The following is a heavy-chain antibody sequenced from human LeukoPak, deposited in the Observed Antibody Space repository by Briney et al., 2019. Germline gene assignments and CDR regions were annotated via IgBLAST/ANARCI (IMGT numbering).Heavy chain of an antibody. J-gene: IGHJ4*02. V-gene: IGHV1-69*04. D-gene: IGHD5-18*01. CDR3: ASSNGYSYGADY. CDR2: IIPILGIA. Sequence: GASVKVSCKASGGTFSSYAISWVRQAPGQGLEWMGRIIPILGIANYAQKFQGRVTITADKSTSTAYMELSSLRSEDTAVYYCASSNGYSYGADYWGQGTLVPSPQ. CDR1: GGTFSSYA.